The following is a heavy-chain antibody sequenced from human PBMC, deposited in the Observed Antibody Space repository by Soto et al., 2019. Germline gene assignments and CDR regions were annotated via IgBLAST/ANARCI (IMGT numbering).Heavy chain of an antibody. Sequence: HPGGSLRLSCAASGFTFSSYGMHWVRQAPGKGLEWVAVISYDGSNKYYADSVKGRFTISRDNSKNTLYLQMNSLRAEDTAVYYCAKDIFWSGNTNLTYYYYGMDVWGQGTTVTVSS. J-gene: IGHJ6*02. CDR1: GFTFSSYG. CDR3: AKDIFWSGNTNLTYYYYGMDV. D-gene: IGHD3-3*01. CDR2: ISYDGSNK. V-gene: IGHV3-30*18.